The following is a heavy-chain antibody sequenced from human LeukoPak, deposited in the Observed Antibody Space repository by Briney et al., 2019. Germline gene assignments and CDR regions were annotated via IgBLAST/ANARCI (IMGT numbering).Heavy chain of an antibody. CDR2: INPNSGGT. Sequence: ASVKVSCKASGYTFTGYYMHWVRQAPGQGLEWMGWINPNSGGTNYAQKFQGRVTMTRDTSTSTVYMELSSLRSEDTAVYYCARDQAVVTAPNFDYWGQGTLVTVSS. V-gene: IGHV1-2*02. CDR3: ARDQAVVTAPNFDY. J-gene: IGHJ4*02. D-gene: IGHD2-21*02. CDR1: GYTFTGYY.